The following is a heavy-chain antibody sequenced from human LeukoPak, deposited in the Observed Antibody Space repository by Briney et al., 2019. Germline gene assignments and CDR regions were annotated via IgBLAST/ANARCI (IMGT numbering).Heavy chain of an antibody. Sequence: SETLSLTCAVYGGSFSGYYWSWIRHPPGKGLEWIGEINHSGSTNYNPSLKSRVTISLDTSTNQFSLKLSSVTAADTAVYYCARGGDIVVVVAATGFDYWGQGTLVTVSS. D-gene: IGHD2-15*01. CDR2: INHSGST. V-gene: IGHV4-34*01. CDR3: ARGGDIVVVVAATGFDY. J-gene: IGHJ4*02. CDR1: GGSFSGYY.